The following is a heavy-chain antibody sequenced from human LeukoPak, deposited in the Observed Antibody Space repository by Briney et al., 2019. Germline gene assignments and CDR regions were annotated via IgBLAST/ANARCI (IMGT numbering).Heavy chain of an antibody. CDR2: IKQDGSEE. Sequence: TGGSLRLSCAASGFTFSSYWMSWVHQAPGKGLEWVANIKQDGSEEYYVDSVKGRFTISRDNAKNSLYLQMNSLRAEDTAVYYCASSGYDFWSGYPPDYWGQGTLVTVSS. J-gene: IGHJ4*02. V-gene: IGHV3-7*01. D-gene: IGHD3-3*01. CDR3: ASSGYDFWSGYPPDY. CDR1: GFTFSSYW.